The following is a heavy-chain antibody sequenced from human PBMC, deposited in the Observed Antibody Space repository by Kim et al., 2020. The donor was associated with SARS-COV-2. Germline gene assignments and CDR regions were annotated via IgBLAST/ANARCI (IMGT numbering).Heavy chain of an antibody. CDR3: AKDNSYYYGSGRPLSYAFDI. V-gene: IGHV3-9*01. J-gene: IGHJ3*02. D-gene: IGHD3-10*01. CDR2: ISWNSGNI. CDR1: GFTFDDYA. Sequence: GGSLRLSCAASGFTFDDYAMHWVRQAPGKGLEWVSGISWNSGNIDYADSVKGRFTISRDNAKNSLYLQMNSLRAEDTALYYCAKDNSYYYGSGRPLSYAFDIWGQGTMVTVSS.